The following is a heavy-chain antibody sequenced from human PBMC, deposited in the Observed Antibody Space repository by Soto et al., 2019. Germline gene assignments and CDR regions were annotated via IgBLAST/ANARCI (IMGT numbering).Heavy chain of an antibody. CDR1: GGTLSDHG. Sequence: QVQLEQSGAEVKKPGSSVKVSCKASGGTLSDHGVAWLRQAPGQGLEWMGGTIPVFNTAKYAQKFQGRVTVTADKFTNIVYMELGSLRSEDTAFYFCARGVYGSGNYYTGPSAFDIWGQGTMVIVSS. V-gene: IGHV1-69*06. D-gene: IGHD3-10*01. CDR2: TIPVFNTA. J-gene: IGHJ3*02. CDR3: ARGVYGSGNYYTGPSAFDI.